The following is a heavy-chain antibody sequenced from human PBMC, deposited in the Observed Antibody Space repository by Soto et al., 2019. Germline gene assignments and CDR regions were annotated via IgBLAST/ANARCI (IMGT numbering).Heavy chain of an antibody. CDR2: INPSGGST. J-gene: IGHJ3*02. D-gene: IGHD1-1*01. CDR3: AGVGKLEPTGRGAFDI. Sequence: ASVKVSCKASGYTFTSYYRHWVRQAPGQGLEWMGIINPSGGSTSYAQKFQGRVTMTRDTSTSTVYMDLSSLRSEDTAVYYCAGVGKLEPTGRGAFDIWGQGTMVTVSS. V-gene: IGHV1-46*01. CDR1: GYTFTSYY.